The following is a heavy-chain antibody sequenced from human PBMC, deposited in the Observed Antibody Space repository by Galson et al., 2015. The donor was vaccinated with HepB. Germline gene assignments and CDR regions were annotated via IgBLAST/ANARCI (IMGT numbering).Heavy chain of an antibody. CDR2: IAWDDDK. D-gene: IGHD3-10*01. Sequence: PALVKPTPTLTLTCTFSGFSLSTSGMCGSWIRQPPGKALEWLALIAWDDDKYYSTSLKTRLTISKDTSKNQVVLTMTNMDPVDTATYYCARNYWVRGVANDAFDIWGQGTMVTVSS. V-gene: IGHV2-70*01. CDR3: ARNYWVRGVANDAFDI. J-gene: IGHJ3*02. CDR1: GFSLSTSGMC.